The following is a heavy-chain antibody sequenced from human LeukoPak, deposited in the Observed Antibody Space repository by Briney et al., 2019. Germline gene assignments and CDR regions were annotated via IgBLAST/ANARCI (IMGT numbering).Heavy chain of an antibody. Sequence: GGSLRLSCAASGFTFSSYGMHWVRQAPGKGLEWVAFIRYDGSNKYYADSVKGRFTISRDNAKNSLYLQMNSLRAEDTAVYYCARDKPDYYGSGFDYWGQGTLVTVSS. D-gene: IGHD3-10*01. J-gene: IGHJ4*02. CDR3: ARDKPDYYGSGFDY. CDR2: IRYDGSNK. CDR1: GFTFSSYG. V-gene: IGHV3-30*02.